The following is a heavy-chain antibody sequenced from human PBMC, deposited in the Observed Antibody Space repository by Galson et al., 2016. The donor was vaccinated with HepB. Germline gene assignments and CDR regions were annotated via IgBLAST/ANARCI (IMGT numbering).Heavy chain of an antibody. CDR2: IYIGGTT. V-gene: IGHV3-53*01. CDR1: GFMFRSYA. Sequence: SLRLSCAASGFMFRSYAMHWVRQAPGKGPEWVSVIYIGGTTYYADSVRGRFTISRDTSQNTLYLQMNSLRAEDTAVYFCARETITSSEARSGWGNWGQGTLVTVSS. CDR3: ARETITSSEARSGWGN. D-gene: IGHD6-19*01. J-gene: IGHJ4*02.